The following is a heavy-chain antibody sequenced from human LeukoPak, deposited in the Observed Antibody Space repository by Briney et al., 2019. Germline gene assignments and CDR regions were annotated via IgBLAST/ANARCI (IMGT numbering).Heavy chain of an antibody. D-gene: IGHD2-15*01. CDR3: AGDSGRADTP. Sequence: PGGSLRLSCAASGFTMSSQWMRWVRQAPGKGLEWVANIKQDGSEKYYVDSVKGRFTISKDNAKNSLYLQMNSLRAEVTGVYYCAGDSGRADTPWGQGTLVTVSS. V-gene: IGHV3-7*01. CDR1: GFTMSSQW. J-gene: IGHJ5*02. CDR2: IKQDGSEK.